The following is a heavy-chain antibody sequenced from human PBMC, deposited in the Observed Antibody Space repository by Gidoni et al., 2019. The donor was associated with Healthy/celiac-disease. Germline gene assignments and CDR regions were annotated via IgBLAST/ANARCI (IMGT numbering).Heavy chain of an antibody. CDR3: AHHTRGGYSYGSVDY. Sequence: EVQLLESGGGLVQPGGSLRLSCAASGFTFSSYAMSWVRQAPGKGLEWVSAISGSGGSTYYADSVKGRFTISRDNSKNTLYLQMNSLRAEDTAVYYCAHHTRGGYSYGSVDYWGQGTLVTVSS. CDR1: GFTFSSYA. V-gene: IGHV3-23*01. D-gene: IGHD5-18*01. CDR2: ISGSGGST. J-gene: IGHJ4*02.